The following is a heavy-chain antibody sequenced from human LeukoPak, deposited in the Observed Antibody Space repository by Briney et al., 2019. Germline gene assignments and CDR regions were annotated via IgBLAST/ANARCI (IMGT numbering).Heavy chain of an antibody. CDR3: ARNIVGPYYFDY. D-gene: IGHD1-26*01. J-gene: IGHJ4*02. CDR1: GGTFSSYA. V-gene: IGHV1-69*05. CDR2: IIPIFGTA. Sequence: SVKVSCKASGGTFSSYAISWVRQAPGQGLEWMGGIIPIFGTANYAQKFQGRVTITTDESTSTAYMELSSLRSEDTAVYYCARNIVGPYYFDYWGQGTLVTVSS.